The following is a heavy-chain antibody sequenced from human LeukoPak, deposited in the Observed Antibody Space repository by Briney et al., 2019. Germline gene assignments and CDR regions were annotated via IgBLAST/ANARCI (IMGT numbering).Heavy chain of an antibody. CDR2: LSANDGTT. V-gene: IGHV3-23*01. J-gene: IGHJ4*02. CDR3: APGSYFDY. D-gene: IGHD1-26*01. Sequence: PGGSLRLSCAASGFTFSSYAMSWVRQAPGKGPEWVSGLSANDGTTYYADSVKGRFTISRDDSKNTLYLQMNNLRVEDTAVYYCAPGSYFDYWGQGTLVTVSS. CDR1: GFTFSSYA.